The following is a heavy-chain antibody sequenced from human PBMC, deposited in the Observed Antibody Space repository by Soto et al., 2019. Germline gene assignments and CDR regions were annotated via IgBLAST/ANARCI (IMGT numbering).Heavy chain of an antibody. V-gene: IGHV1-46*03. CDR2: INPNGGST. Sequence: QVQLVQSGAEVKKPGASVKVSCKASGYTFISYLIHWMRQAPGQGLEWMGIINPNGGSTNYARKFQGRVTMTRETSTSTVYMELSSLRSEDTAMYYCYRGRGPQLDYWGQGTLVTVSS. CDR3: YRGRGPQLDY. CDR1: GYTFISYL. D-gene: IGHD5-12*01. J-gene: IGHJ4*02.